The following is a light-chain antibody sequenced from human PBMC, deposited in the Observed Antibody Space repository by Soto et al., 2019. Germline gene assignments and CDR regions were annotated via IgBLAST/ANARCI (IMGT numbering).Light chain of an antibody. V-gene: IGKV3D-15*01. CDR3: QQYNDRPPIT. Sequence: EIVMTQSPATLSVSPGERATLSCRASQSVSSDLAWYHQKPGQAPRLLIYGASSRATGIPDRFSGSGSGTDFTLTISGLQSEDFAVYYCQQYNDRPPITFGQGTRLEIK. J-gene: IGKJ5*01. CDR1: QSVSSD. CDR2: GAS.